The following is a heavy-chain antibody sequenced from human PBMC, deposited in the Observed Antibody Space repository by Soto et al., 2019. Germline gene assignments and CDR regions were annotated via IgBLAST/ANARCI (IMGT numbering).Heavy chain of an antibody. J-gene: IGHJ4*02. Sequence: QLQLQESGPGLVKPSETLSLTCTVSGGSISSSSYYWGWIRQPPGKGLEWIGSIYYSGSTYYNPSLKSRVTIAVDTSKNQFSLKLSSVTAADTAVYYCASTLITVAGTIFAYWGQGALVTVSS. CDR1: GGSISSSSYY. CDR3: ASTLITVAGTIFAY. D-gene: IGHD6-19*01. V-gene: IGHV4-39*01. CDR2: IYYSGST.